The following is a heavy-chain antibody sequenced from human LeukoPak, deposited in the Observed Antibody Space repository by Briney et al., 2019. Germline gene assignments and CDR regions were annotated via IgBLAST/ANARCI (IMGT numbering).Heavy chain of an antibody. CDR1: GGSVSSGSYY. Sequence: SETLSLTCTVSGGSVSSGSYYWSWIRQPRGKGLEWIGYIYYSGSTNYNPSLKSRVTISVDTSKNQFSLKLSSVTAADTAVYYCARVLRGTFGGVIVIPPYFDYWGQGTLVTVSS. V-gene: IGHV4-61*01. CDR2: IYYSGST. D-gene: IGHD3-16*02. CDR3: ARVLRGTFGGVIVIPPYFDY. J-gene: IGHJ4*02.